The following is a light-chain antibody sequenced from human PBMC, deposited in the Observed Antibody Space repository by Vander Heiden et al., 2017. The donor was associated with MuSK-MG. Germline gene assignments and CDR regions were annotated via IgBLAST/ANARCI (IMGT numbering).Light chain of an antibody. CDR1: QIVSSNY. CDR3: QQYGRSSRT. V-gene: IGKV3D-20*01. Sequence: ETVLTQSPATLSLSPGERATLSCGASQIVSSNYLAWYQQKPGLAPRLLIFDASSRATDIPDRFSGSGSGTDFTLTISRLEPEDFAVYYCQQYGRSSRTFGQGTKLEIK. J-gene: IGKJ2*01. CDR2: DAS.